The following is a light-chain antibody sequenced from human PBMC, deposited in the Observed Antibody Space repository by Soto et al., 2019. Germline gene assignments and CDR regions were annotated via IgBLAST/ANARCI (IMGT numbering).Light chain of an antibody. CDR3: CSYAGSITSAYV. J-gene: IGLJ1*01. CDR2: EVS. Sequence: QSVLTQPASVSGSPGQSITISCTGTSSDVGSYNLVSWYQQYPGKAPKLMISEVSKRPSGVSNRFSGSKSGNTASLTISGLQAEDEADYYCCSYAGSITSAYVFGTGTKVTDL. CDR1: SSDVGSYNL. V-gene: IGLV2-23*02.